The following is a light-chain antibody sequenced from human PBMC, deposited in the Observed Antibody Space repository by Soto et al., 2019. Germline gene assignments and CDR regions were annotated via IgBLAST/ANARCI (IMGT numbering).Light chain of an antibody. CDR1: QSVSSS. CDR2: DAS. J-gene: IGKJ1*01. V-gene: IGKV3-11*01. CDR3: QQRSNWLWT. Sequence: EIVLTQSPGTLSLSTGERATLSCRASQSVSSSLAWYQQQPGQAPRLLIYDASTRATGIPARFSGSGSGTDFTLTISSLEPEDFAVYYCQQRSNWLWTFGQGTKVDIK.